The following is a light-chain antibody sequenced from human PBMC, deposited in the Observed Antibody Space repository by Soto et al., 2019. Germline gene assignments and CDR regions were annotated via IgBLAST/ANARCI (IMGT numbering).Light chain of an antibody. CDR1: ESISRH. J-gene: IGKJ5*01. CDR2: AAS. V-gene: IGKV1-39*01. CDR3: QQSYSTLSIT. Sequence: DIQMTQSPSSVSASVGDRVTITCRASESISRHLNWYQQKPGKAPKLLIYAASSLQNGVPSRFSGGGSGTDFSLTISNRQPEDFATYYCQQSYSTLSITFGQGTRLEIK.